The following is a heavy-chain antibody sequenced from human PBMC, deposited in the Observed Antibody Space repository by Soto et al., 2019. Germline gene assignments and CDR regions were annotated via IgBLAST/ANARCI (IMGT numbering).Heavy chain of an antibody. V-gene: IGHV4-30-2*01. D-gene: IGHD3-10*01. CDR1: GGSITIGGYC. CDR3: ARVWFGESSWFDP. CDR2: ICHSGNT. J-gene: IGHJ5*02. Sequence: SETLSLTCTVSGGSITIGGYCWSWIRQPPGQGLEWIGYICHSGNTYYNPSLKSRVTTSLDRSKDQFSLNLSSVTAADTAVYYCARVWFGESSWFDPWGQGTLVTVLL.